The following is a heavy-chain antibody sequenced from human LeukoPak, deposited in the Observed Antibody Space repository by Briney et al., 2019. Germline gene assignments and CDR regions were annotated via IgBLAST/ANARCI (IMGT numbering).Heavy chain of an antibody. J-gene: IGHJ3*02. CDR2: IIPILGIA. D-gene: IGHD5-12*01. Sequence: GASVKVSCKASGGTFSSYAISWVRPAPGQGLEWMGRIIPILGIANYAQKFQGRVTITADKSTSTAYMELSSLRSEDTAVYYCARLVGYTYPKAKDAFDIWGQGTMVTVSS. CDR3: ARLVGYTYPKAKDAFDI. CDR1: GGTFSSYA. V-gene: IGHV1-69*04.